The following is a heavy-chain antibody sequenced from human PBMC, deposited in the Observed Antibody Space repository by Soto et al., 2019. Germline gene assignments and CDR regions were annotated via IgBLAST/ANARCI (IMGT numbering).Heavy chain of an antibody. V-gene: IGHV3-30-3*01. J-gene: IGHJ4*02. D-gene: IGHD3-9*01. Sequence: GGSLRLSCAASGFTFSSYAMHWVRQAPGKGLEWVAVISYDGSNKYYADSVKGRFTISRDNSKNTLYLQMNSLRAEDTAVYYCARDVSEGGYDILTGEPGYYFDYWGQGTLVTVSS. CDR1: GFTFSSYA. CDR2: ISYDGSNK. CDR3: ARDVSEGGYDILTGEPGYYFDY.